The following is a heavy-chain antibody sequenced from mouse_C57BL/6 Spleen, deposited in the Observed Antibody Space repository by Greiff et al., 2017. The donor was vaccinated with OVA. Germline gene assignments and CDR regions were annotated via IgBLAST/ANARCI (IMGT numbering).Heavy chain of an antibody. J-gene: IGHJ4*01. Sequence: EVMLVESGGGLVKPGGSLKLSCAASGFTFSDYGMHWVRQAPEKGLEWVAYISSGSSTIYYADTVKGRFTISRDNAKNTLFLQMTSLRSEDTAMDYCARIYYDYGYAMDYWGQGTSVTVSS. CDR2: ISSGSSTI. CDR1: GFTFSDYG. CDR3: ARIYYDYGYAMDY. D-gene: IGHD2-4*01. V-gene: IGHV5-17*01.